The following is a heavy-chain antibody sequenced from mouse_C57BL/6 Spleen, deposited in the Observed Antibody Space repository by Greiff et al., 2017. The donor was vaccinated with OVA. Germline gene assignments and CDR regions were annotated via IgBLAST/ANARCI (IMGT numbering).Heavy chain of an antibody. CDR1: GYTFTSYW. Sequence: EVQLQQSGTVLARPGASVKMSCKTSGYTFTSYWMHWVKQRPGQGLEWIGAIYPGNSDTSYNQKFKGKAKLTAVTSASTAYMELSSLTNEDSAVYYCTRYPFPSGAAMDYWGQGTSVTVSS. CDR3: TRYPFPSGAAMDY. V-gene: IGHV1-5*01. J-gene: IGHJ4*01. CDR2: IYPGNSDT.